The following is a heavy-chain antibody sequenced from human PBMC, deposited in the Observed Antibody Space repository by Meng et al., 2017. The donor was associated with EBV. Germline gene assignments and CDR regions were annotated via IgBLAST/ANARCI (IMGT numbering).Heavy chain of an antibody. V-gene: IGHV1-2*06. J-gene: IGHJ5*02. CDR1: GYTFTGYY. CDR2: INPNSGGT. D-gene: IGHD6-13*01. CDR3: AKGADLAAAGTFWFDP. Sequence: QVQLVQSGAGVKKPGASGKASCKASGYTFTGYYMHWVRQAPGQGLEWMGRINPNSGGTNYAQKFQGRVTMTRDTSISTAYMELSRLRSDDTAVYYCAKGADLAAAGTFWFDPWGQGTLVTVSS.